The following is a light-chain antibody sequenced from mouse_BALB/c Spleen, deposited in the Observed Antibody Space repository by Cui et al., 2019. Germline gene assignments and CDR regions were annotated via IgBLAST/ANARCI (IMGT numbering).Light chain of an antibody. J-gene: IGKJ4*01. CDR2: STS. CDR3: HQYHRSPFT. V-gene: IGKV4-74*01. CDR1: PSVSSSY. Sequence: QIVLTQSPAIMSASLGERVTMTCTASPSVSSSYLRWYEQKPGSSPKLWIYSTSNLASGVPARFSGSGSGTSYSLTISSMEAEDAATYYCHQYHRSPFTFGSGTKLEIK.